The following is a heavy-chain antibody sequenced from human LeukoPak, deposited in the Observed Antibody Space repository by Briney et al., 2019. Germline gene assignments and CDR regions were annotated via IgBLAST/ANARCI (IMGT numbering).Heavy chain of an antibody. J-gene: IGHJ4*02. D-gene: IGHD3-22*01. CDR1: GFTFSSYA. Sequence: GGSLRLSCAASGFTFSSYAMSWVRQAPGKGLEWVPAISGSGGSTYYADSVKGRFTISRDNSKNTLYLQMNSLRAEDTAVYYCAKGRMIVVVIPYDYWGQGTLVTVSS. V-gene: IGHV3-23*01. CDR2: ISGSGGST. CDR3: AKGRMIVVVIPYDY.